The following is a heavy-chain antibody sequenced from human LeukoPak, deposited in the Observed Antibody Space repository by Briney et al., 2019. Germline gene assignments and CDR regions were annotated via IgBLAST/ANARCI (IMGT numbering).Heavy chain of an antibody. CDR1: GGSISSGGYY. CDR3: ARSPRDSYSIFRLVTQLGYMDV. Sequence: PSQTLSLTCTVSGGSISSGGYYWSWIRQHPGKGLEWIGYIYYSGSTYYNPSLKSRVTISVDTSKNQFSLKLSSVTAADTAVYYCARSPRDSYSIFRLVTQLGYMDVWGKGTTVTVSS. V-gene: IGHV4-31*03. CDR2: IYYSGST. J-gene: IGHJ6*03. D-gene: IGHD3/OR15-3a*01.